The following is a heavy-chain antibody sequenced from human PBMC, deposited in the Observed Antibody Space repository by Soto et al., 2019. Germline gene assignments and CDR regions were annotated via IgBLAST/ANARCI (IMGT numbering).Heavy chain of an antibody. D-gene: IGHD3-22*01. CDR2: ISGSGGST. Sequence: GGSLRLSCAASGFTFSSYAMSWVRQAPGKGLEWVSAISGSGGSTYYADSVKGRFTISRDNSKNTLYLQMNSLRAEDKAVYYCAKEGGSRDSSGYYFPYWGQGTLVTVSS. J-gene: IGHJ4*02. V-gene: IGHV3-23*01. CDR3: AKEGGSRDSSGYYFPY. CDR1: GFTFSSYA.